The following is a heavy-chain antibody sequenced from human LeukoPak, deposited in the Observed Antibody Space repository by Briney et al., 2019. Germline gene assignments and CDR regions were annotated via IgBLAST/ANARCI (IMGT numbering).Heavy chain of an antibody. CDR2: INHSGST. Sequence: SETLSLTCAVYGGSFSGYYWSWIRQPPGKGLEWIGEINHSGSTNYNPSLKSRVTISADTSKNQFSLKLSSVTAADTAVYYCARLDGSGSRFDPWGQGTLVTVSS. CDR1: GGSFSGYY. J-gene: IGHJ5*02. D-gene: IGHD3-10*01. CDR3: ARLDGSGSRFDP. V-gene: IGHV4-34*01.